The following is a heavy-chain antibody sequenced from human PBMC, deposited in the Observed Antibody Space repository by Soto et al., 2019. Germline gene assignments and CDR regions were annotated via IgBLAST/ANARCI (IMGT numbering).Heavy chain of an antibody. CDR3: ARAPGYCSSTSCYMVWFDP. J-gene: IGHJ5*02. D-gene: IGHD2-2*02. V-gene: IGHV1-69*13. Sequence: SVKVSCKASGGTFSSYAISWVRQAPGQGLEWMGGIIPIFGTANYAQKFQGRVTITADESTSTAYMELSSLRSEDTAVYYCARAPGYCSSTSCYMVWFDPWGQGTLVTVSS. CDR1: GGTFSSYA. CDR2: IIPIFGTA.